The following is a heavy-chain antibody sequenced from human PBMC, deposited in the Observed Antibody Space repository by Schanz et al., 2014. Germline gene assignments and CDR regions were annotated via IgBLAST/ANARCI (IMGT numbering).Heavy chain of an antibody. CDR2: IKHDGSVK. J-gene: IGHJ4*02. CDR3: ARQTGTLQY. Sequence: RLSCTASGFTFSDYCMSWVRQAPGKGPEWVANIKHDGSVKDYVDSVEGRFTISRDNAKRSLYLQMDSLRVEDTCVYSLARQTGTLQYWGLGNLVYVSS. CDR1: GFTFSDYC. V-gene: IGHV3-7*02.